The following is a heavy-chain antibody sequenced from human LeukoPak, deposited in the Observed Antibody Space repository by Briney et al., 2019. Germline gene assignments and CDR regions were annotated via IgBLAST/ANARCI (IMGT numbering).Heavy chain of an antibody. CDR1: GYTFTGYY. CDR3: AVQPLWSGYSNYFDY. D-gene: IGHD3-3*01. Sequence: GASVKVSCKASGYTFTGYYMHWVRQAPGQGLEWMGWINPNSGGTNYAQKFQGRVTMTEDTSTDTAYMELSSLRSEDTAVYYCAVQPLWSGYSNYFDYWGQGTLVTVSS. CDR2: INPNSGGT. J-gene: IGHJ4*02. V-gene: IGHV1-2*02.